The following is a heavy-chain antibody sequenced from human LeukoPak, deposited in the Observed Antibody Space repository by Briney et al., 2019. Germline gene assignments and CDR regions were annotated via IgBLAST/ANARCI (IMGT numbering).Heavy chain of an antibody. CDR2: IIPIFGTA. J-gene: IGHJ4*02. CDR1: GGTFSSYA. V-gene: IGHV1-69*13. D-gene: IGHD6-13*01. Sequence: ASVKVSCKASGGTFSSYAISWVRQAPGQGLEWMGGIIPIFGTANYAQKFQGRVTITADESTSTAYMELSSLRSEDTAVYYCARVRIRTGPVYSSSWYYFAYWGQGTLVTVSS. CDR3: ARVRIRTGPVYSSSWYYFAY.